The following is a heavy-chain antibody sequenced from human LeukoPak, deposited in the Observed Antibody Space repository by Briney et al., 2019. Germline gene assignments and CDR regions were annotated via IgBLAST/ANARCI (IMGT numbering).Heavy chain of an antibody. D-gene: IGHD3-22*01. V-gene: IGHV1-69*13. CDR2: IIPIFGTA. CDR1: GGTFSSYA. J-gene: IGHJ4*02. Sequence: SVKVSCKASGGTFSSYAISWVRQAPGQGLEWMGGIIPIFGTANYAQKFQVRVTITADESTSTAYMELSSLRSEDTAVYYCARGTLYYDSSGYYSGHADYWGQGTLVTVSS. CDR3: ARGTLYYDSSGYYSGHADY.